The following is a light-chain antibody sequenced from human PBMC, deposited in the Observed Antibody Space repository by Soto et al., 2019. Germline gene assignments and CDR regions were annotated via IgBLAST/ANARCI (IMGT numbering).Light chain of an antibody. Sequence: QSVLTQPPSASGTPGQRVTISCSGSSSNIGSNAVNWYQHLPGTAPKLLIYSNDQRPSGVPDRFSGSKSGTSASLAISGLQSEDEADYYCAAWDNSLYVPVFSGGTKLTVL. CDR3: AAWDNSLYVPV. CDR1: SSNIGSNA. CDR2: SND. V-gene: IGLV1-44*01. J-gene: IGLJ3*02.